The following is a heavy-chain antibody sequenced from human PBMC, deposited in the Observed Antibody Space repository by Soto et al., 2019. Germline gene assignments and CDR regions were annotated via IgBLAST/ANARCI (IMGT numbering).Heavy chain of an antibody. D-gene: IGHD4-4*01. CDR1: GFTFSSYW. CDR3: AREASHDYSNYEWFDP. CDR2: IKQDGSEK. V-gene: IGHV3-7*01. Sequence: GSLRLSCAASGFTFSSYWMSWVRQAPGKGLEWVANIKQDGSEKYYVDSVKGRFTISRDNAKNSLYLQMNSLRAEDTAVYYCAREASHDYSNYEWFDPWGQGTLVTVSS. J-gene: IGHJ5*02.